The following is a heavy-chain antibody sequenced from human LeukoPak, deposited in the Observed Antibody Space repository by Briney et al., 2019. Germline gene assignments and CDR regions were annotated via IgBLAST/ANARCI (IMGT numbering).Heavy chain of an antibody. V-gene: IGHV4-59*01. CDR1: GDSIGTYS. CDR2: IYYTENT. D-gene: IGHD2/OR15-2a*01. J-gene: IGHJ2*01. CDR3: ARGYEYYNTSPRWYFDL. Sequence: SETLSLTCTVSGDSIGTYSWNWIRQPPGKGLEWIGYIYYTENTNYNPSLKSRVTISVDTSKNQFSLKLSSVAAADTAVYYCARGYEYYNTSPRWYFDLWGRGTLVTVSS.